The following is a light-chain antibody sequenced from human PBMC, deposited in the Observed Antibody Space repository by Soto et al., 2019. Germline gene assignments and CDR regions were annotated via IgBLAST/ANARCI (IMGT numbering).Light chain of an antibody. CDR2: GAS. CDR1: QSVSSSY. V-gene: IGKV3-20*01. Sequence: EIVLTQSPGTLSLSPGERATLSCRASQSVSSSYLAWYQQKPGQAPRLLIYGASSRATGIPDRLSGSGSGTDFTLTISRLEPEDFAVYYCQQYGGSLTWTFGQGTKV. J-gene: IGKJ1*01. CDR3: QQYGGSLTWT.